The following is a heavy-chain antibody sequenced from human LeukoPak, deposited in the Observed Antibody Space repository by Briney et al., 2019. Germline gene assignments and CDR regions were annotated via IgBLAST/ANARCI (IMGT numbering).Heavy chain of an antibody. Sequence: GGSLRLSCAASGFTFSSYWMSWVRQAPGKGLEWVANIKQDGSEKYYVDSVKGRFTISRDNSKNTLYLQMNSLRVEDTAVYFCARERQDTIIHSGAFDIWGQGTMVTVSS. D-gene: IGHD3-10*01. CDR2: IKQDGSEK. CDR3: ARERQDTIIHSGAFDI. V-gene: IGHV3-7*01. CDR1: GFTFSSYW. J-gene: IGHJ3*02.